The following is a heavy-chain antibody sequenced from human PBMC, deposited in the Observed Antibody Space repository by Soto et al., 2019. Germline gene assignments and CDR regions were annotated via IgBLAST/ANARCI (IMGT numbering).Heavy chain of an antibody. CDR3: ARDPTFYDFWSGYQGYYFDY. Sequence: ASVKVSCKASGYTFTSYAMHWVSQAPGQRLEWMGWINAGNGNTKYSQKFQGRVTITRDTSASTAYMELSSLRSEDTAVYYCARDPTFYDFWSGYQGYYFDYWGQGTLVTVSS. CDR2: INAGNGNT. J-gene: IGHJ4*02. CDR1: GYTFTSYA. D-gene: IGHD3-3*01. V-gene: IGHV1-3*01.